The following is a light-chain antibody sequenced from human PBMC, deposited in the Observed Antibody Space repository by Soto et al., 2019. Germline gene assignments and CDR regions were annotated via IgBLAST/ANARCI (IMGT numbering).Light chain of an antibody. J-gene: IGLJ3*02. CDR3: ETWDSNTGV. CDR1: SGHSTYI. CDR2: LEGSGTY. V-gene: IGLV4-60*03. Sequence: QLVLTQSSSASASLGSSVNLTCTLSSGHSTYIIAWHQQRPGKAPRYLMKLEGSGTYNKGSGVPDRFSGSSSGTDRYLTISNLQSEDEADYYRETWDSNTGVFGGGTQLTVL.